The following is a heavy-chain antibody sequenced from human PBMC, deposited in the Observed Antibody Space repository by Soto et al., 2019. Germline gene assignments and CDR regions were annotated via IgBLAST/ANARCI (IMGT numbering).Heavy chain of an antibody. Sequence: EASVKVSCKASDYTFSSYGINWVRQAPGQGLEWMGWISAYNDNTNFAQKLQGRVTMTTDTSTNTAYMELRSLRSDDSAVYYCARDEGPYYYDSTGYIDYWGQGTLVTVSS. D-gene: IGHD3-22*01. CDR2: ISAYNDNT. V-gene: IGHV1-18*01. CDR3: ARDEGPYYYDSTGYIDY. J-gene: IGHJ4*02. CDR1: DYTFSSYG.